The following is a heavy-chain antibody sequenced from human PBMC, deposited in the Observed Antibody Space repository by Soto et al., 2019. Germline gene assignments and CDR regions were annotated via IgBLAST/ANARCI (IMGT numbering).Heavy chain of an antibody. Sequence: GASVKVSCKASGYTFTTYGINWVRQAPGQGLEWMGWVSPYNGDTSYAQKVQGRVTMTTDTSTTTAYLELRSLRSDDTAVYYCAREVGHMDVWGQGTTVTSP. D-gene: IGHD2-2*01. CDR3: AREVGHMDV. J-gene: IGHJ6*02. CDR1: GYTFTTYG. CDR2: VSPYNGDT. V-gene: IGHV1-18*04.